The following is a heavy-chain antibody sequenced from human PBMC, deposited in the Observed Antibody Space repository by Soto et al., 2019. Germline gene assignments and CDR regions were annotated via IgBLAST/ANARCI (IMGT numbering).Heavy chain of an antibody. J-gene: IGHJ4*02. CDR3: AKFGMATTKRSPPYYIDY. CDR2: ISYDGSNK. D-gene: IGHD1-1*01. CDR1: GFTFSSYA. V-gene: IGHV3-30-3*01. Sequence: PGGSLRLSCAASGFTFSSYAMHWVRQAPGKGLEWEAVISYDGSNKYYADSVKGRFTISRDNSKNTLYLQMNSLRAEDTAVYYCAKFGMATTKRSPPYYIDYWGQGALVTVSS.